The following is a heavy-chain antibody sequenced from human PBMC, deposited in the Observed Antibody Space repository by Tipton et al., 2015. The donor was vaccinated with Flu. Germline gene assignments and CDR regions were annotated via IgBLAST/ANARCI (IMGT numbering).Heavy chain of an antibody. CDR1: GYTFTAHY. CDR3: ARDGAGYQGAFGM. J-gene: IGHJ3*02. V-gene: IGHV1-2*02. CDR2: INPKDDDDAT. D-gene: IGHD5-12*01. Sequence: VQLVQSGAEVKKPGASVKVSCKGSGYTFTAHYIHWVRQAPGQGLEWMGWINPKDDDDATGYAQKFQGRVTVTRDTSISTVYMELSGMTSDDTAVYYCARDGAGYQGAFGMWGRGTMVIVSS.